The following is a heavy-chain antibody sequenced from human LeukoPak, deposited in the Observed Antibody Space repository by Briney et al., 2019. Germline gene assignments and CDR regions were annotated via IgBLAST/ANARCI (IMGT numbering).Heavy chain of an antibody. V-gene: IGHV3-21*01. CDR3: ARVGSSGWRADY. Sequence: PGGSLRLSRAASGFTFSSYSMNWVRQAPGKGLEWVSSISSSSSYIYYADSVKGRFTISRDNAKNSLYLQMNSLRAEDTAVYYCARVGSSGWRADYWGQGTLVTVSS. CDR1: GFTFSSYS. D-gene: IGHD6-19*01. J-gene: IGHJ4*02. CDR2: ISSSSSYI.